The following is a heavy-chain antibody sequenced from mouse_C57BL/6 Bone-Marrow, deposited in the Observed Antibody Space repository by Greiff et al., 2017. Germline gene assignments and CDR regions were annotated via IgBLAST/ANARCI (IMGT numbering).Heavy chain of an antibody. J-gene: IGHJ4*01. Sequence: QVQLQQPGAELVKPGASVKLSCKASGYTFTSYWMHWVKQRPGQGLEWIGMIHPNSGSTNYNEKFKSKATLTVDKSSSTAYMQLSSLTSEDSAVYYSAGGLRDYYAMDYWGQGTSVTVSS. CDR1: GYTFTSYW. CDR3: AGGLRDYYAMDY. D-gene: IGHD2-4*01. CDR2: IHPNSGST. V-gene: IGHV1-64*01.